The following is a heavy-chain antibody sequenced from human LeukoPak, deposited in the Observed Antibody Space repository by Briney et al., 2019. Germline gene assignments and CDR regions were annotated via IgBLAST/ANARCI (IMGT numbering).Heavy chain of an antibody. CDR2: MNPNSGNT. CDR1: GYTFTSYD. D-gene: IGHD3-3*01. V-gene: IGHV1-8*02. J-gene: IGHJ4*02. Sequence: ASVKVSCKASGYTFTSYDINWVRQATGQGLEWMGWMNPNSGNTDYAQKLQGRVTMTTDTSTSTAYMELRSLRSDDTAVYYCARDPGSVTGVGTFDYWGQGTLVTVSS. CDR3: ARDPGSVTGVGTFDY.